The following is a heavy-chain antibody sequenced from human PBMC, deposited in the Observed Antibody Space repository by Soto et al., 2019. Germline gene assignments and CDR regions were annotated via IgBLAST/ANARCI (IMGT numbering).Heavy chain of an antibody. CDR3: ARAFYGMDV. J-gene: IGHJ6*02. Sequence: SGPTLVNPTQTLTLTCTVSGFSLSGTGMRVTWIRQPPGKALEWLARIDWEDTKLYSTSLKTRLSISKDTSKKQVVLTMTNMDPADTATYYCARAFYGMDVWGPGTTVTVSS. CDR2: IDWEDTK. V-gene: IGHV2-70*04. CDR1: GFSLSGTGMR.